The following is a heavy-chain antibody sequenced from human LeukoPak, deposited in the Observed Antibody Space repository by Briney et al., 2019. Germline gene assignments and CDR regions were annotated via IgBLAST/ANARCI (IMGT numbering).Heavy chain of an antibody. CDR3: ARREIVVVMGIYAFDI. Sequence: GESQKISCKGSGYSFTSYWIGWVRQMPGKGLEWMGIIYPGDSDTRYSPSFQGQVTISADKSISTAYLQWSSLKASDTAMYYCARREIVVVMGIYAFDIWGQGTMVTVSS. CDR1: GYSFTSYW. V-gene: IGHV5-51*01. CDR2: IYPGDSDT. D-gene: IGHD3-22*01. J-gene: IGHJ3*02.